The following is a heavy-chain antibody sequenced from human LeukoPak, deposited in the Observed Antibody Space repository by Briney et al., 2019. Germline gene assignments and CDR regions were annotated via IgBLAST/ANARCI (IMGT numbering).Heavy chain of an antibody. D-gene: IGHD3-16*01. Sequence: ASVKVSCKASGYTFTGYYMHWVRQAPGQGLEWMGWINPNTGGTNFAQKLQGRVTMTTDTSTSTAYMELRSLTSDDTAVYYCARDRLRGGYYYGLDVWGQGTTVTVSS. CDR3: ARDRLRGGYYYGLDV. CDR1: GYTFTGYY. CDR2: INPNTGGT. J-gene: IGHJ6*02. V-gene: IGHV1-2*02.